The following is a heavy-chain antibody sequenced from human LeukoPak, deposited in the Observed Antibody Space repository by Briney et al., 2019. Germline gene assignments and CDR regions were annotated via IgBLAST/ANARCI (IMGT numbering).Heavy chain of an antibody. CDR1: GYSISSGYY. Sequence: PSETLSLTCAVSGYSISSGYYWGWIRQPPGKGLEWIGRVYSSGSTNYNPSLKSRVTMSIDTSKNQFSLKLSSVTAADTAVYYCARDRSSGWYVVDYWGQGTLVTVSS. J-gene: IGHJ4*02. V-gene: IGHV4-38-2*02. D-gene: IGHD6-19*01. CDR3: ARDRSSGWYVVDY. CDR2: VYSSGST.